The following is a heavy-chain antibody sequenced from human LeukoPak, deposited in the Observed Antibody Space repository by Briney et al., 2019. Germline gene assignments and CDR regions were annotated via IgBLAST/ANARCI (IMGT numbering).Heavy chain of an antibody. CDR3: AKDPVGGYCSSTSCHEGVYYYYGMDV. V-gene: IGHV3-30*18. J-gene: IGHJ6*02. Sequence: PGGSLRLSCAASGFTFSSYGMHWVRQAPGRGLEWVAVISFDGSNKYYADSVKGRFTISRDNSKNTLYLQMNSLRAEDTAVYYCAKDPVGGYCSSTSCHEGVYYYYGMDVWGQGTTVTVSS. CDR2: ISFDGSNK. D-gene: IGHD2-2*01. CDR1: GFTFSSYG.